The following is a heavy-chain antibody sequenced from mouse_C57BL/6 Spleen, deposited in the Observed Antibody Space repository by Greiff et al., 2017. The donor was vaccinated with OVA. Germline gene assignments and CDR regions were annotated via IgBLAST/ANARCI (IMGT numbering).Heavy chain of an antibody. J-gene: IGHJ2*01. D-gene: IGHD1-2*01. V-gene: IGHV5-12*01. CDR2: LSNGGGST. Sequence: EVNVVESGGGLVQPGGSLKLSCAASGFTFSDYYMYWVRQTPEKRLEWVAYLSNGGGSTYYPDTVKGRFPISRDNAKNTLYLQMSRLKSEDTAMYYCARHEENYYGLDYWGQGTTLTVSS. CDR3: ARHEENYYGLDY. CDR1: GFTFSDYY.